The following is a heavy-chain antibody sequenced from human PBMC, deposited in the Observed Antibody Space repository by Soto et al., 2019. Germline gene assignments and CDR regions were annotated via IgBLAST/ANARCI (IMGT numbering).Heavy chain of an antibody. V-gene: IGHV4-34*01. D-gene: IGHD3-3*01. J-gene: IGHJ6*02. Sequence: PSETLSLTCAVYGGSFSGYYWSWIRQPPGKGLEWIGEINHSGSTNYNPSLKSRVTISVDTSKNQFSLKLSSVTAADTAVYYCARAPRFTIFGILIIHYAIDVSAQATTVTVSS. CDR1: GGSFSGYY. CDR2: INHSGST. CDR3: ARAPRFTIFGILIIHYAIDV.